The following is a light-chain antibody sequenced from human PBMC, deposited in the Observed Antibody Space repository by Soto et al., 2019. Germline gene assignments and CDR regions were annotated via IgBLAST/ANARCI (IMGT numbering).Light chain of an antibody. CDR3: QSYDISRSGNWV. CDR1: RSNIGAGYD. V-gene: IGLV1-40*01. Sequence: QSVLTQPPSVSGAPGQRVTISCPESRSNIGAGYDIHWYQQIPGTAPKLLISGNSNRPSGFPDRFSGAKPGTSSSLAITGLQAEDEADYYCQSYDISRSGNWVFGGGTQRTGL. J-gene: IGLJ3*02. CDR2: GNS.